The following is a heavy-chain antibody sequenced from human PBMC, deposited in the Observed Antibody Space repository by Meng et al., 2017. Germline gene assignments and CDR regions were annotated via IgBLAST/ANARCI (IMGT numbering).Heavy chain of an antibody. CDR2: MNPNSGNT. D-gene: IGHD2-15*01. CDR3: ARGAFGGGSSSTGGGSRYYFDY. J-gene: IGHJ4*02. V-gene: IGHV1-8*01. CDR1: GYTFTSYD. Sequence: ASVKVSCKASGYTFTSYDINWVRQATGQGLEWMGWMNPNSGNTGYAQKFQGRVTMTRNTSISTAYMELSSLRSEDTAVYYCARGAFGGGSSSTGGGSRYYFDYWGQGTLVTVSS.